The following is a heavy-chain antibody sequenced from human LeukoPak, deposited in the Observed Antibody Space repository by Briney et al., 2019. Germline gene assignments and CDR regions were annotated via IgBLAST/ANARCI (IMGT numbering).Heavy chain of an antibody. CDR2: VYFGGST. CDR1: GDSIRSHY. V-gene: IGHV4-59*11. Sequence: SETLSLTCSVSGDSIRSHYWSWIRQPPGKGLEWIGHVYFGGSTDYNPSLKSRVTMSVDTSKTQFSLYLTSVTAADTAVYYCARVSSTWFPADAEYFHYLGQGTLVTVSS. CDR3: ARVSSTWFPADAEYFHY. J-gene: IGHJ1*01. D-gene: IGHD3-10*01.